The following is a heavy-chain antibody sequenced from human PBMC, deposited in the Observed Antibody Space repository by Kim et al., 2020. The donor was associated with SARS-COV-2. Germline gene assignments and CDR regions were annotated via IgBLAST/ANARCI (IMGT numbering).Heavy chain of an antibody. Sequence: GGSLRLSCAASGFTFSSYALSWVRQAPGKGLEWVSGISASGGDTYYADSVQGRFTISRENSKNALNLEMNSLRAEDTALYYCAKVTTITAPFYDYWGQGT. J-gene: IGHJ4*02. CDR3: AKVTTITAPFYDY. D-gene: IGHD4-4*01. CDR2: ISASGGDT. V-gene: IGHV3-23*01. CDR1: GFTFSSYA.